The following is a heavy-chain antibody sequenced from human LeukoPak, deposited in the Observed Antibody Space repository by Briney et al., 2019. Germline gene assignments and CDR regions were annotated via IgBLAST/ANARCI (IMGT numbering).Heavy chain of an antibody. D-gene: IGHD4-17*01. Sequence: SSETLSLTCTVSGGSISSYYWSWIRQPPGKGLEWIGYIYYSGSTNYNPSLKSRVTISVDTSKNQFSLKLSSVTAADTAVYYCARTPTVTRYYYGMDVWGQGTTVTVSS. CDR2: IYYSGST. J-gene: IGHJ6*02. CDR1: GGSISSYY. CDR3: ARTPTVTRYYYGMDV. V-gene: IGHV4-59*01.